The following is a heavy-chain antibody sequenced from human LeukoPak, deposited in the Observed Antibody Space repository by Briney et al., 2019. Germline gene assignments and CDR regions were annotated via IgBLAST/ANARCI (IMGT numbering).Heavy chain of an antibody. CDR1: GGSINDYY. CDR3: ARVVRGAVTSNCFDP. V-gene: IGHV4-59*01. CDR2: ISNGGTT. Sequence: PSETLSLTCTVSGGSINDYYWTWIRQAPGKGLEWLGYISNGGTTDYNPSLKSRVTMSVDTSKNEFSLKVTSVTAVYTAMYDCARVVRGAVTSNCFDPWGQGTLVTVSS. J-gene: IGHJ5*02. D-gene: IGHD4-17*01.